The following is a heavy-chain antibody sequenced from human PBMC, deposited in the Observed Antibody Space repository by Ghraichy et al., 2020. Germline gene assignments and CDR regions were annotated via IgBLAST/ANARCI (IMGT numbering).Heavy chain of an antibody. V-gene: IGHV3-23*01. D-gene: IGHD5-24*01. J-gene: IGHJ6*03. CDR3: AKCRGQFQPSYHMYV. Sequence: GGSLRLSCAVSGFNFSTFAMSWVRQAPGKGLDWVSSLSGSGRSVFYAVSVRGRFSMSRDNSQNTMYLQMNNLGVEDTATYYCAKCRGQFQPSYHMYVWGKWTAVTVSS. CDR1: GFNFSTFA. CDR2: LSGSGRSV.